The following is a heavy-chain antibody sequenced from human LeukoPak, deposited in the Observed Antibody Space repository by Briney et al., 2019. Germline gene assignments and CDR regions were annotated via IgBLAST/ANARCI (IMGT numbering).Heavy chain of an antibody. J-gene: IGHJ5*02. CDR2: TYYNSKWYN. Sequence: SQALSLTCAISGDSVSTNAWNWIRQSPARGLEWLGGTYYNSKWYNEYALSVKSRITISPDTSKNQFSLQLNSVTPEDTAVYFCARGYFARGFDTWGQGTLVTASS. D-gene: IGHD3-10*01. CDR1: GDSVSTNA. CDR3: ARGYFARGFDT. V-gene: IGHV6-1*01.